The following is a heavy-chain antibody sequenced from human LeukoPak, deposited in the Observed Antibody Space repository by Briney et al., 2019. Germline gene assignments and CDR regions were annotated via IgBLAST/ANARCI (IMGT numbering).Heavy chain of an antibody. CDR2: ISSSSSTI. J-gene: IGHJ3*02. CDR3: AREIFRQPSYYYDSSGSPGAFDI. CDR1: GFAFSSCA. D-gene: IGHD3-22*01. Sequence: GGSLRLSCAASGFAFSSCAMNWVRQAPGKGLEWVSYISSSSSTIYYADSVKGRFTISRDNAKNSLYLQMNSLRAEDTAVYYCAREIFRQPSYYYDSSGSPGAFDIWGQGTMVTVSS. V-gene: IGHV3-48*04.